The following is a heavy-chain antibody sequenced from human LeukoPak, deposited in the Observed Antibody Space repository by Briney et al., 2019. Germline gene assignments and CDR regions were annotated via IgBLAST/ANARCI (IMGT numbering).Heavy chain of an antibody. D-gene: IGHD3-16*01. CDR2: IRGGSET. V-gene: IGHV3-23*01. J-gene: IGHJ4*02. CDR3: AKANWVSNADAVW. CDR1: GFSFSNYA. Sequence: GGSLRLSCAASGFSFSNYAMSWVRQAPAGGPGWVSSIRGGSETFYADSVKGRFTLSRDDSRNTVYLQLNNLRVEDTAIYYCAKANWVSNADAVWWGQGTQVTVPS.